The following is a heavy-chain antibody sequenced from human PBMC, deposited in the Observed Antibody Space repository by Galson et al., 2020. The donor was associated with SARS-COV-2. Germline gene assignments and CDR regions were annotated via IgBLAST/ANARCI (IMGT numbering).Heavy chain of an antibody. Sequence: GGSLRLSCAASGFTSSSYAMHWVRQAPGKGLEWVAVISYDVSNKYYADSVKGRFTISRDNSKNTLYLQMNSLRAEDTAVYYCATDLVLLWFGELFQGVKNAFDIWGQGTMVTVSS. CDR2: ISYDVSNK. CDR3: ATDLVLLWFGELFQGVKNAFDI. J-gene: IGHJ3*02. CDR1: GFTSSSYA. D-gene: IGHD3-10*01. V-gene: IGHV3-30*04.